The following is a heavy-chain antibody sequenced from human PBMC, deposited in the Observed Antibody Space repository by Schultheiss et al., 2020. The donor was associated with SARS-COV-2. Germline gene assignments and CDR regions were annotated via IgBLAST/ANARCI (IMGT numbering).Heavy chain of an antibody. CDR1: GGTFSSYA. Sequence: ASVKVSCKASGGTFSSYAISWVRQAPGQGLEWMGWINPNSGGTNYAQKFQGRVTMTRDTSISTVYMELSSLRSEDTAVYYCAVGMMVRGVTRRAYYGMDVWGQGTTVTVSS. J-gene: IGHJ6*02. V-gene: IGHV1-2*02. D-gene: IGHD3-10*01. CDR2: INPNSGGT. CDR3: AVGMMVRGVTRRAYYGMDV.